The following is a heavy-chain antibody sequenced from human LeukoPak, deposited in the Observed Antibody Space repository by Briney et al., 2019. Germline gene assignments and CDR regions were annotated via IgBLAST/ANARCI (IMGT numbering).Heavy chain of an antibody. J-gene: IGHJ4*02. D-gene: IGHD1-1*01. CDR1: GGSFSGYY. CDR3: ARRARPGKRTRIDY. Sequence: SETLSLTCAVYGGSFSGYYWSWIRQPPGKGLEWIGEINHSGSTNYNPSLKSRVTISVDTSKNQFFLKLSSVTAADTAVYYCARRARPGKRTRIDYWGQGTLVTVSS. V-gene: IGHV4-34*01. CDR2: INHSGST.